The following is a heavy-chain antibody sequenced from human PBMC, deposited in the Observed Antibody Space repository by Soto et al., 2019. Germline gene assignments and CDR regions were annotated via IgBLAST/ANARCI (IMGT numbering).Heavy chain of an antibody. CDR1: GASISGFY. V-gene: IGHV4-4*07. CDR2: IYATGTT. D-gene: IGHD1-1*01. CDR3: VRDGTKTLRDWFDP. Sequence: PSETLSLTCTVSGASISGFYWSWIRKSAGKGLEWIGRIYATGTTDYNPSLKSRVMMSVDTSKKQFSLKLRSVTAADTAVYHCVRDGTKTLRDWFDPWGRGISVTVSS. J-gene: IGHJ5*02.